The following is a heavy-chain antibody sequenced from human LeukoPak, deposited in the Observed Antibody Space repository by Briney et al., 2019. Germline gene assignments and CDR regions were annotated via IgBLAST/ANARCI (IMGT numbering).Heavy chain of an antibody. D-gene: IGHD6-6*01. V-gene: IGHV4-34*01. CDR2: IYHSGST. CDR1: GGSFSGYY. Sequence: SETLSLTCAVYGGSFSGYYWSWIRQPPGKGLEWIGSIYHSGSTYYNPSLKSRVTISVDTSKNQFSLKLSSVTAADTAVYYCARDRGPYSSSSGWDYWGQGTLVTVSS. J-gene: IGHJ4*02. CDR3: ARDRGPYSSSSGWDY.